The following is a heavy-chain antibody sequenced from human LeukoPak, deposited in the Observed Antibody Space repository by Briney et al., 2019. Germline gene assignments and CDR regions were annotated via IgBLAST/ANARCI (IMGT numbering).Heavy chain of an antibody. CDR1: GGSISSSNW. CDR2: IYHSGST. V-gene: IGHV4-4*02. J-gene: IGHJ5*02. Sequence: SGTLSLTCAVSGGSISSSNWWSWVRQPPGKGLEWIGEIYHSGSTNYNPSLKSRVTISVDKSKNQFSLKLSSVTAADTAVYYCARVWVPRNGGGGQFDPWGQGTLVTVSS. CDR3: ARVWVPRNGGGGQFDP. D-gene: IGHD3-16*01.